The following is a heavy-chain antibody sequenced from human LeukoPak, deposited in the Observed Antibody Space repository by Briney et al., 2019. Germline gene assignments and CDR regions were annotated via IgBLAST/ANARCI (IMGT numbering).Heavy chain of an antibody. V-gene: IGHV4-39*01. CDR3: ARRGYSSSSGGIFDY. CDR2: IYYSGST. J-gene: IGHJ4*02. CDR1: GGPISSSSYY. Sequence: PSETLSLTCTVSGGPISSSSYYWGWIRQPPGKGLEWIGSIYYSGSTYYNPSLKSRVTISVDTSKNQFSLKLSSVTAADTAVYYCARRGYSSSSGGIFDYWGQGTLVTVSS. D-gene: IGHD6-6*01.